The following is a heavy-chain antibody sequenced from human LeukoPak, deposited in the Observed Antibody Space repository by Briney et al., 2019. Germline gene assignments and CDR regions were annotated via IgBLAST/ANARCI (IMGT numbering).Heavy chain of an antibody. D-gene: IGHD2-21*01. V-gene: IGHV4-59*01. Sequence: SETLSLTCTVSGGSISSYYWSWIRQPPGKGLEWIGYIYYSGSTNYNPSLKSRVTISVDTSKNQFSLKLSSFTAADTAVYYCAREILRLGWFDPWGQGTLVTVSS. CDR2: IYYSGST. CDR1: GGSISSYY. CDR3: AREILRLGWFDP. J-gene: IGHJ5*02.